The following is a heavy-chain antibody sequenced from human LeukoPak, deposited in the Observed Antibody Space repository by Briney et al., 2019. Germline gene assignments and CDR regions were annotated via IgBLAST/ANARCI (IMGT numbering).Heavy chain of an antibody. Sequence: PGGSLRLSCVASGFTFSSYWMHWVRQAPGKGLVWVPRIKSDGSTNYADSVKGRFTISRDNAKNTVSLQMNSLRAEDTGVYFCARAPSEIGGYYPEYFRYWGQGTLVTVSS. CDR1: GFTFSSYW. J-gene: IGHJ1*01. V-gene: IGHV3-74*01. CDR3: ARAPSEIGGYYPEYFRY. D-gene: IGHD3-22*01. CDR2: IKSDGST.